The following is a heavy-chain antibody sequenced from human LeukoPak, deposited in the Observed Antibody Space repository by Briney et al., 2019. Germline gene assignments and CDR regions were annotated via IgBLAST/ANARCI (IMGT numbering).Heavy chain of an antibody. CDR3: ARATRVVAAGPN. CDR1: GFTFSSYE. CDR2: ISSSGSTI. J-gene: IGHJ4*02. V-gene: IGHV3-48*03. D-gene: IGHD6-13*01. Sequence: PGGSLRLSCAASGFTFSSYEMNWVRQAPGKGLEWVSYISSSGSTIYYADSVKGRFTISRDNAKNSLYLQMNSLRAEDTAVYYCARATRVVAAGPNWGQGTLVTVSS.